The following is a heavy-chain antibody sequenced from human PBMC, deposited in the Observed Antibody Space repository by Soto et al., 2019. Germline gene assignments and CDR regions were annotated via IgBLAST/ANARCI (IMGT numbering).Heavy chain of an antibody. CDR1: GYTFTSYG. V-gene: IGHV1-18*01. D-gene: IGHD6-13*01. CDR3: ARESSSSCHDY. Sequence: QVQLVQSGAEVKKPGASVKVSCKASGYTFTSYGTTWVRQAPGQGLEWMGWTTANNGTTNYAQKLQGRVTMTTDTSTSTAYMELRSLRSDDPAVYYCARESSSSCHDYWGQGTLVTVSS. CDR2: TTANNGTT. J-gene: IGHJ4*02.